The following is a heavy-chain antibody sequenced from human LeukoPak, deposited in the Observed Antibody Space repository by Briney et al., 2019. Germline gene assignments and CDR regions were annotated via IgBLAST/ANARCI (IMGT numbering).Heavy chain of an antibody. CDR2: INHSGST. Sequence: PSETLSLTCAVYGGSFSGYYWSWIRQSPGKGLEWIGEINHSGSTNYNPSLKSRVTISVDTSKNQFSPKLSSVTAADTAVYYCARRKGTPYYYYYMDVWGKGTTVTVSS. V-gene: IGHV4-34*01. J-gene: IGHJ6*03. CDR3: ARRKGTPYYYYYMDV. CDR1: GGSFSGYY. D-gene: IGHD1-14*01.